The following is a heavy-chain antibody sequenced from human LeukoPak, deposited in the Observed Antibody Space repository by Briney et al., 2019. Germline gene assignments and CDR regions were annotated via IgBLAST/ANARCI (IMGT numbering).Heavy chain of an antibody. CDR3: ARDGMAAALDY. Sequence: SETLSLTCTVSGGSINSYYWSWIRQPPGKGLEWIGYIFYSGSTNYNPSLKSRVTISVDTSKNRFSLKLSSVTAADTAVYYCARDGMAAALDYWGQGTLVTVSS. V-gene: IGHV4-59*01. CDR1: GGSINSYY. CDR2: IFYSGST. D-gene: IGHD6-13*01. J-gene: IGHJ4*02.